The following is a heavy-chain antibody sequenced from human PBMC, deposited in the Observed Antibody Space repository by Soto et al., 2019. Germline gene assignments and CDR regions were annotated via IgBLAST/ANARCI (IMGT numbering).Heavy chain of an antibody. CDR1: GFTFSSYW. CDR3: ARAVAGYRWSSSGYDYYYYMDV. V-gene: IGHV3-74*01. D-gene: IGHD5-12*01. CDR2: INSDGSST. Sequence: GGSLRLSCAASGFTFSSYWMHWVRQAPGKGLVWVSRINSDGSSTSYADSGKGRLTISRDNAKNTLYLQMNSLRAEDTAVYYCARAVAGYRWSSSGYDYYYYMDVWGKGTTVTVSS. J-gene: IGHJ6*03.